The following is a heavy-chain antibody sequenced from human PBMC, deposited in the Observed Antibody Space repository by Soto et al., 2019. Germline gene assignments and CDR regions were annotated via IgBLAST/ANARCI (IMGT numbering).Heavy chain of an antibody. CDR1: GFTFSSYA. CDR3: AKGGPRTVTTSDMDV. Sequence: PGGSLRLSCAASGFTFSSYAMSWVRQAPGKGLEWVSAISGSGGSTYYADSVKGRFTIFRDNSKNTLYLQMNSLRAEDTAVYYCAKGGPRTVTTSDMDVWGKGTTVTVSS. CDR2: ISGSGGST. V-gene: IGHV3-23*01. J-gene: IGHJ6*03. D-gene: IGHD4-4*01.